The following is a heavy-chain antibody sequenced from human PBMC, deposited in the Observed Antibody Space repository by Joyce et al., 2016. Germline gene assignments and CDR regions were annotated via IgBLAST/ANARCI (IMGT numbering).Heavy chain of an antibody. Sequence: QLQLQESGPGLVKPSETLSLTCTLSGGSISRSSYYWGWIRQPPGKGLEWIGSIHYIGSTYDNSSLNSRVTISVDTSKNQSSLKLSSVTAADTAVYYCARDQVMGAARHHGNWFDPWGQGTLVTVSS. CDR1: GGSISRSSYY. V-gene: IGHV4-39*07. CDR3: ARDQVMGAARHHGNWFDP. CDR2: IHYIGST. D-gene: IGHD6-6*01. J-gene: IGHJ5*02.